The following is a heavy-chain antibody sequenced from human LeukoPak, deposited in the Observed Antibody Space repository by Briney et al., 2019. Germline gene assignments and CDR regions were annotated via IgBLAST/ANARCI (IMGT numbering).Heavy chain of an antibody. CDR2: ISGTSSTK. CDR3: ARRVEAVASTDYYYYMDV. D-gene: IGHD6-19*01. CDR1: GFTFNNYG. Sequence: GGSLRLSCAASGFTFNNYGMNWVRQAPGKGLEWVSYISGTSSTKYYADSVKGRFSISRDNAKNSLYLQVHSLRAEDTAVYYCARRVEAVASTDYYYYMDVWGKGTTVTVSS. J-gene: IGHJ6*03. V-gene: IGHV3-48*01.